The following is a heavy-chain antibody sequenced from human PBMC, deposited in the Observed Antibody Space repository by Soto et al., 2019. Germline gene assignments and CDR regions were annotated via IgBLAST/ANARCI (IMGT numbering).Heavy chain of an antibody. CDR2: IIPIFGTA. D-gene: IGHD6-13*01. CDR3: ARERPLIAAAALAFDI. CDR1: GGTFSSYA. Sequence: SVKVSCKASGGTFSSYAISWVRQAPGQGLEWMGGIIPIFGTANYAQKFQGRVTITADKSTSTAYMELSSLRSEDTAVYYCARERPLIAAAALAFDIRGQGPMFPV. J-gene: IGHJ3*02. V-gene: IGHV1-69*06.